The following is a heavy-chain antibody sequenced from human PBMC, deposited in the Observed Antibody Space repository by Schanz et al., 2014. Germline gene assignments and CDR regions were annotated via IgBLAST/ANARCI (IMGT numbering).Heavy chain of an antibody. CDR3: ARLWGGWRIPDY. D-gene: IGHD6-19*01. V-gene: IGHV4-39*01. Sequence: QLQMQESGPGLVKPSETLSLTCSVSGDSISSTSYYWGWIRQPPGKGLEWIGSIYYSGSTYYNASLKSRVPIPADTSKNQFSLKLNSVTAADSAVYYCARLWGGWRIPDYWGQGTLVTVSS. CDR2: IYYSGST. CDR1: GDSISSTSYY. J-gene: IGHJ4*02.